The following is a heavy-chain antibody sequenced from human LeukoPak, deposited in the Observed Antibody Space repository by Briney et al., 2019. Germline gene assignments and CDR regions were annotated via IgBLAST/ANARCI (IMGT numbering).Heavy chain of an antibody. D-gene: IGHD3-22*01. CDR3: ARVGVVVITTLDY. CDR1: GFTFSSYS. Sequence: GGSLRLSCAASGFTFSSYSMNWVRQAPGKVLEWVSSISSSSSYIYYADSVKGRFTISRDNAKNSLYLQMNSLRAEDTAVYYCARVGVVVITTLDYWGQGTLVTVSS. V-gene: IGHV3-21*01. J-gene: IGHJ4*02. CDR2: ISSSSSYI.